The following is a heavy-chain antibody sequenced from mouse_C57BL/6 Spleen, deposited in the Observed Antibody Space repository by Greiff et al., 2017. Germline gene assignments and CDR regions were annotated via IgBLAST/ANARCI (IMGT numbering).Heavy chain of an antibody. CDR2: IYPGDGDT. V-gene: IGHV1-82*01. CDR1: GYAFSSSW. D-gene: IGHD2-4*01. Sequence: QVQLQQSGPELVKPGASVKISCKASGYAFSSSWMNWVKQRPGKGLEGIGRIYPGDGDTNYNGKFKGKATLTAEKSSSTAYMQLSSLTSEDSAVYFCALYYDSGAWFAYWGQGTLVTVSA. CDR3: ALYYDSGAWFAY. J-gene: IGHJ3*01.